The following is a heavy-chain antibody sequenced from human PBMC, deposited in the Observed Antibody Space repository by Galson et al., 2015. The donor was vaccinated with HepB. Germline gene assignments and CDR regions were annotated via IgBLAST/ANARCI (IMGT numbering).Heavy chain of an antibody. CDR2: ISAYNGNT. J-gene: IGHJ4*02. CDR3: AGGGMATIGGPTFDY. V-gene: IGHV1-18*01. D-gene: IGHD5-24*01. Sequence: SVKVSCKASGYTFTSYGISWVRQAPGQGLEWMGWISAYNGNTNYAQKLQGRVTMTTDTSTSTAYMELRSLRSDDTAVYYCAGGGMATIGGPTFDYWGQGTLVTVSS. CDR1: GYTFTSYG.